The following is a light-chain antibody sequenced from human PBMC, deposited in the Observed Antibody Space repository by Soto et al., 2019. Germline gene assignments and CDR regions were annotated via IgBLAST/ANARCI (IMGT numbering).Light chain of an antibody. CDR2: GAS. CDR1: QSVSSS. CDR3: QQYGSPPRT. Sequence: EIVLTQSPGTLSLSPGDRATLCCRASQSVSSSLAWYQQRPGQAPRILFYGASSRVTGIPDRFSGSGSGTDFTLTISRLEPEDFAVYYCQQYGSPPRTFGQGTKVEIK. J-gene: IGKJ1*01. V-gene: IGKV3-20*01.